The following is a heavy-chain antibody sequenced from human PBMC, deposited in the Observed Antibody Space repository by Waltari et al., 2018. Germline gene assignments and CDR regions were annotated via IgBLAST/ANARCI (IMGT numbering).Heavy chain of an antibody. J-gene: IGHJ4*02. V-gene: IGHV4-4*02. Sequence: QVQLQESGPGLVKPSGTLSLTCAVSGGSISSSNWWSWVRQPPGKGLEWIGEIYHSGSTNYTPSLKMRVTISVDKSKNQFSLKLSSVTAADTAVYYCARVATKDSSGYYYDYWGQGTLVTVSS. CDR2: IYHSGST. CDR3: ARVATKDSSGYYYDY. CDR1: GGSISSSNW. D-gene: IGHD3-22*01.